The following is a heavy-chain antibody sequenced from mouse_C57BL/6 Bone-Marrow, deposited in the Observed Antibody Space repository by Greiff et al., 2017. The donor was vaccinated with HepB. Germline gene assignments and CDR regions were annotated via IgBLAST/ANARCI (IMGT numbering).Heavy chain of an antibody. CDR1: GYTFTSYW. V-gene: IGHV1-52*01. CDR3: ARGLRQGVYYAMDY. D-gene: IGHD2-12*01. CDR2: IDPSDSET. Sequence: QVQLQQPGAELVRPGSSVKLSCKASGYTFTSYWMHWVKQRPIQGLEWIGNIDPSDSETHYNQKFKDKATLTVDKSSSTAYMQLSSLTSEDSAVYYCARGLRQGVYYAMDYWGQGTSVTVSS. J-gene: IGHJ4*01.